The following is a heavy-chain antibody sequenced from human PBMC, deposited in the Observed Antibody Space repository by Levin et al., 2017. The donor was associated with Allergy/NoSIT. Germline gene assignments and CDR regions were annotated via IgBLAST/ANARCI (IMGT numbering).Heavy chain of an antibody. CDR2: THHSEGT. CDR1: GGSFSGYY. V-gene: IGHV4-34*01. D-gene: IGHD3-9*01. CDR3: ARGLPLDFDILLGPDVFDI. J-gene: IGHJ3*02. Sequence: GSLRLSCAVSGGSFSGYYWSWIRQPPGKGLEWIGETHHSEGTSYNPSLKSRLTISMDTSKKHFSLTLSSVTVADTAVYYCARGLPLDFDILLGPDVFDIWAQGTMVTVSS.